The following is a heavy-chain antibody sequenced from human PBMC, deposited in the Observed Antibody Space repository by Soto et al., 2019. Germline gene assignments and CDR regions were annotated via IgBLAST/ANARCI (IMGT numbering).Heavy chain of an antibody. CDR3: AREVEVHTPVFGF. CDR2: ISPMFGKA. Sequence: QVQLVQSGAEVKRPGSSVKVSCKASGGTFNNYAINWVRQAPGQGLEWMGDISPMFGKANYAQKFQGRVKITADDSTATAHLELSSLRSGDTALYFCAREVEVHTPVFGFWGQGSLVTVSS. CDR1: GGTFNNYA. D-gene: IGHD2-2*01. V-gene: IGHV1-69*01. J-gene: IGHJ4*02.